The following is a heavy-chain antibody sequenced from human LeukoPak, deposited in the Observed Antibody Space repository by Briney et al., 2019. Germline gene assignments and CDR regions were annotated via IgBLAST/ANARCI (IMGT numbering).Heavy chain of an antibody. CDR1: GFTLSSYA. Sequence: GGSLRLSCAASGFTLSSYAMSWVRQAPGKGLEWVSIVSGGGGSTYYADSVKGRFTISRDNSKNTLYLQMNSLRAEDTAVYYCAKGLSSSWVPGIAVAGGLDYWGQGTLVTVSS. J-gene: IGHJ4*02. D-gene: IGHD6-19*01. CDR3: AKGLSSSWVPGIAVAGGLDY. V-gene: IGHV3-23*01. CDR2: VSGGGGST.